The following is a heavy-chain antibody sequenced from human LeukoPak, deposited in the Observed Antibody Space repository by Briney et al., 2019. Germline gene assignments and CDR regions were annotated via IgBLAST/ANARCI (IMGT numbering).Heavy chain of an antibody. CDR3: ARLRDGYNFNPFDY. Sequence: SETLSLTCTVSGGSISSSSYYWVWIRQPPGKGLEWIGSIYYSGSTYYNPSLKSRVIISVDTSKNQFSLKLSSVTAADTAVYYCARLRDGYNFNPFDYWGQGTLVTVSS. V-gene: IGHV4-39*01. D-gene: IGHD5-24*01. CDR1: GGSISSSSYY. J-gene: IGHJ4*02. CDR2: IYYSGST.